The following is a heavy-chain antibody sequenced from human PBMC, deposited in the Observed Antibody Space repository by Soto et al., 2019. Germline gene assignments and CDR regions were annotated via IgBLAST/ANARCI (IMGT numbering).Heavy chain of an antibody. Sequence: GASVKISCKASGGTFSSYAISWVRQAPGQGLEWMGGIIPIFGTANYAQKFQGRVTITADESTSTAYMGLSSLRSEDTAVYYCARDAGQRAYFYDSSGYYQDGAYDIWGQGTMVTVSS. CDR3: ARDAGQRAYFYDSSGYYQDGAYDI. CDR2: IIPIFGTA. V-gene: IGHV1-69*13. J-gene: IGHJ3*02. CDR1: GGTFSSYA. D-gene: IGHD3-22*01.